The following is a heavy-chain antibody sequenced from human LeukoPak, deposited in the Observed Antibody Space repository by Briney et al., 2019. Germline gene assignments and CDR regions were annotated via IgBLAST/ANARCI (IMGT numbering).Heavy chain of an antibody. CDR1: GFTLSNYW. CDR3: VRDGGVSGYDLLDY. J-gene: IGHJ4*02. Sequence: PGGSLRLSCAASGFTLSNYWMTWVRQAPGKGLEWVAHINQDGSEKHYMDSVKARFTISRDNAKNSLSLQMNSLRAEDTAVYYCVRDGGVSGYDLLDYWGQGTLVTVSS. CDR2: INQDGSEK. D-gene: IGHD5-12*01. V-gene: IGHV3-7*01.